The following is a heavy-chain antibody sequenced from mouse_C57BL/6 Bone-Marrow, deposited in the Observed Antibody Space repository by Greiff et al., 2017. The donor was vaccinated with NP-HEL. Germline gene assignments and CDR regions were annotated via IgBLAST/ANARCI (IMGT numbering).Heavy chain of an antibody. CDR3: ARGYYGSSSGFFDY. CDR1: GYTFTDHT. CDR2: IYPRDGST. V-gene: IGHV1-78*01. Sequence: VKLVESDAELVKPGASVKISCKVSGYTFTDHTIHWMKQRPEQGLEWIGYIYPRDGSTKYNEKFKGKATLTADKSSSTAYMQLNSLTSEDSAVYFCARGYYGSSSGFFDYWGQGTTLTVSS. J-gene: IGHJ2*01. D-gene: IGHD1-1*01.